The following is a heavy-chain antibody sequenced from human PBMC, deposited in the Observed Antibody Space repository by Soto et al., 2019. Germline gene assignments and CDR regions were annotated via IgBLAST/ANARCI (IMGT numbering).Heavy chain of an antibody. Sequence: GGSLRLSCAASGFTFSSYGMHWVRQAPGKGLEWVAVIWYDGSNKYYADSVKGRFTISRDNSKNTLYLQMNSLRAEDTAVYYCARVGRYGSGEQYFDYWGQGTLVTVSS. J-gene: IGHJ4*02. V-gene: IGHV3-33*01. CDR3: ARVGRYGSGEQYFDY. D-gene: IGHD3-10*01. CDR1: GFTFSSYG. CDR2: IWYDGSNK.